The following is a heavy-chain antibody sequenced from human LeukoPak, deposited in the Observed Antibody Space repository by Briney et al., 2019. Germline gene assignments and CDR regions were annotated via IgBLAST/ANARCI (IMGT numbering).Heavy chain of an antibody. CDR3: AKDIERAYDILTGYYTTVFGAFDI. CDR2: ISWDGGST. CDR1: GFTFDDYA. Sequence: PGGSLRLSCAASGFTFDDYAMHWVRQAPGKGLEWVSLISWDGGSTYYADSVKGRFTISRDNSKNSLYLQMNSLRAEDTALYYCAKDIERAYDILTGYYTTVFGAFDIWGQGTMVTVSS. J-gene: IGHJ3*02. D-gene: IGHD3-9*01. V-gene: IGHV3-43D*03.